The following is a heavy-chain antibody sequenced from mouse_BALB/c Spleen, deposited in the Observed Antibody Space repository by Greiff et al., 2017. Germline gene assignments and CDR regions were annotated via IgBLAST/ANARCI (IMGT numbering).Heavy chain of an antibody. D-gene: IGHD2-4*01. Sequence: EVKLVESGGGLVQPGGSLRLSCATSGFTFTDYYMSWVRQPPGKALEWLGFIRNKANGYTTEYSASVKGRYTISRDNSQSILYLQMNTLRAEDSATYYCARDKGGDYDWFAYWGQGTLVTVSA. J-gene: IGHJ3*01. CDR2: IRNKANGYTT. V-gene: IGHV7-3*02. CDR3: ARDKGGDYDWFAY. CDR1: GFTFTDYY.